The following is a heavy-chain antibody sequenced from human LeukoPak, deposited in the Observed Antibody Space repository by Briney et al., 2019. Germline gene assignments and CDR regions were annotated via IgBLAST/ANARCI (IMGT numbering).Heavy chain of an antibody. CDR3: AKGPPGIAARQLDY. Sequence: AGGSLRLSCAASGFTFSSYAMSWVRQAPGKGLEWVSAISGSGGSTYYADSVKGRFTISRDNSKNTLYLQMSSLRAEDTAVYYCAKGPPGIAARQLDYWGQGTLVTVSS. J-gene: IGHJ4*02. CDR2: ISGSGGST. D-gene: IGHD6-6*01. V-gene: IGHV3-23*01. CDR1: GFTFSSYA.